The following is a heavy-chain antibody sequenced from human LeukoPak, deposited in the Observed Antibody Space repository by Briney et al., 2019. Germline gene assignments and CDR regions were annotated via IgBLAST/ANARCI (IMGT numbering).Heavy chain of an antibody. J-gene: IGHJ4*02. CDR3: ARDRGVPPGFNY. CDR2: ISSSSSYI. CDR1: GFTFSSYS. Sequence: GGSLRLSCAASGFTFSSYSMNWVRQAPGKGLEWVSSISSSSSYIYYADSVKGRFTISRDNAKNSLYLQMNSLRAEDTAVYYCARDRGVPPGFNYWGQGTLVTVSS. V-gene: IGHV3-21*01.